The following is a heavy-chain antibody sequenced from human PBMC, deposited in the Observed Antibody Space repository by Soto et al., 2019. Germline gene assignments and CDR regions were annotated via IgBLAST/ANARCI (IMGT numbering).Heavy chain of an antibody. Sequence: QVQLVQSGAEVKKPGSSVKVSCKASGGTFSSYTISWVRQAPGQGLEWMGRIIPILGIGNYAQKFQGRVTITADKSTSTAYMELSSLRSEYTAVYYCVLTYYCDSSGYYYPDYWGQGTLVTVSS. CDR3: VLTYYCDSSGYYYPDY. CDR1: GGTFSSYT. V-gene: IGHV1-69*02. CDR2: IIPILGIG. D-gene: IGHD3-22*01. J-gene: IGHJ4*02.